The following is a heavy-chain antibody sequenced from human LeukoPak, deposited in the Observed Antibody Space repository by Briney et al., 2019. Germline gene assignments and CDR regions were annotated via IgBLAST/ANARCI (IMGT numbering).Heavy chain of an antibody. J-gene: IGHJ4*02. D-gene: IGHD6-19*01. Sequence: GGSLRLSCAVSGFPFSIYEMNWVRQAPGKGLEWVSNIGSSGAAIYYADSVGGRFTISRDNAKNSLYLQMNSLRAEDTAVYYCALLAVASDFDYWGQGALVTVSS. CDR3: ALLAVASDFDY. V-gene: IGHV3-48*03. CDR2: IGSSGAAI. CDR1: GFPFSIYE.